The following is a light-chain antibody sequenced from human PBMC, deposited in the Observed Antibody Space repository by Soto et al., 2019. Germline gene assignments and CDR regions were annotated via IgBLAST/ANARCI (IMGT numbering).Light chain of an antibody. CDR2: TAS. CDR3: QQTYSMPRGFT. CDR1: ASISNY. V-gene: IGKV1-39*01. Sequence: DIRMTQSPSSLSASVGDRVTITCRASASISNYLNWYQQTPGKAPNLLIYTASSLQSGVPSRFSGSGSGTDFTLTISSLQPEDFATYFCQQTYSMPRGFTFGPGTKVDIK. J-gene: IGKJ3*01.